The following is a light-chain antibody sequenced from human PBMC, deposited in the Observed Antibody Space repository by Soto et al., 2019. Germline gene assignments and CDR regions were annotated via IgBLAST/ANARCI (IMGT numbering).Light chain of an antibody. Sequence: EIVLTQSPGTLSLSPGERATLSCRASQSVRSNYLAWYQQKPGQAPRLLIYNSSTRATGIPDRFSGSGSGTDFTLTISRLEPEDFALYYCQQYRDLPQTFGQGSAVEIK. CDR2: NSS. CDR3: QQYRDLPQT. CDR1: QSVRSNY. V-gene: IGKV3-20*01. J-gene: IGKJ1*01.